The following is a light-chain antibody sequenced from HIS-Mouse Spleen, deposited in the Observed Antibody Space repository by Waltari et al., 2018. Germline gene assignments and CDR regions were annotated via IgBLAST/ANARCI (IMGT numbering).Light chain of an antibody. CDR1: ALPNTY. Sequence: SYELTQPPSVSVSPGQTARIPCPGDALPNTYAYWYQQKSGQAPVLVIYEDSKRPSGIPERFSGSSSGTMATLTISGAQVEDEADYYCYSTDSSGNHRVFGGGTKLTVL. CDR3: YSTDSSGNHRV. J-gene: IGLJ2*01. V-gene: IGLV3-10*01. CDR2: EDS.